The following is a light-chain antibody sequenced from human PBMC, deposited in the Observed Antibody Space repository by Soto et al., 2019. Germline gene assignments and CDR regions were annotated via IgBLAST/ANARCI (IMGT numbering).Light chain of an antibody. CDR3: KQYGSSPWT. J-gene: IGKJ1*01. Sequence: EMVLTQSPGTLSLSQGERATLSCRASQSVNSNYLAWYQQKPGQAPRLLIYGASSLATGIPDRFSGGGSGTDFNLTITSLEPDAPAVYSCKQYGSSPWTFGQGISVDIK. V-gene: IGKV3-20*01. CDR1: QSVNSNY. CDR2: GAS.